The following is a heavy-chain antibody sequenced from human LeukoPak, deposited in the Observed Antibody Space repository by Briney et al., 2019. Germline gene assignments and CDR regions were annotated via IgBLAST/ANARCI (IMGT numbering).Heavy chain of an antibody. J-gene: IGHJ5*02. V-gene: IGHV1-2*02. D-gene: IGHD4-23*01. Sequence: ASVKVSCKASGYTFTGHYMHWVRQAPGQGLEWMGWINPNSGGTNYAQKFQGRVTMTRDTSISTAYMELSRLRSDDTAVYYCARDRRYGVKRNWFDPWGQGTLVTVSP. CDR1: GYTFTGHY. CDR2: INPNSGGT. CDR3: ARDRRYGVKRNWFDP.